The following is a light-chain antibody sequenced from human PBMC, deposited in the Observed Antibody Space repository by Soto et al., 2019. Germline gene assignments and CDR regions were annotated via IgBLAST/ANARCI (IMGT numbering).Light chain of an antibody. V-gene: IGLV2-23*02. J-gene: IGLJ3*02. CDR2: EVS. CDR3: CSYAGSSTP. CDR1: SSDVGTYNL. Sequence: QSALTQPASVSGCPGQSITISCTGTSSDVGTYNLVSWYQQHPGKAPKLMIYEVSKRPSGVSNRFSGSKSGNTASLTISGLQAEDEADYYCCSYAGSSTPFGGGTKLTVL.